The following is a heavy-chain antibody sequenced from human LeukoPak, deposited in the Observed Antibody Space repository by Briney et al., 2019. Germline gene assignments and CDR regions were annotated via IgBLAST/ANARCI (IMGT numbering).Heavy chain of an antibody. J-gene: IGHJ4*02. V-gene: IGHV4-59*01. CDR1: GGSISSYY. D-gene: IGHD3-16*01. CDR2: IYYSGST. CDR3: ARDGGSGEFDY. Sequence: SETLSLTCTVSGGSISSYYWSWIRQPPGKGLEWIGYIYYSGSTNYNSSFKSRVTISIDTSKNQFSLRLSSVTAADTAVYYCARDGGSGEFDYWGQGTLVTVSS.